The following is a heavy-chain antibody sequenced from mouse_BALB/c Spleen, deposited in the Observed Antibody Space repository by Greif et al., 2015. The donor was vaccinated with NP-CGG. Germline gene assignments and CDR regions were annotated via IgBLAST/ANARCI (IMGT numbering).Heavy chain of an antibody. CDR3: ARATGDY. CDR1: GYTFTSYW. V-gene: IGHV1S132*01. D-gene: IGHD1-1*01. Sequence: QVQLQQPGAELVKPGASVKLSCKTSGYTFTSYWIQWVKQRPGQGLGWIGEIFPGTGTTYYNEKFKGKATLTIDTSSSTAVMQLSSLTSEEAAVYFCARATGDYWGQGTTLTVSS. CDR2: IFPGTGTT. J-gene: IGHJ2*01.